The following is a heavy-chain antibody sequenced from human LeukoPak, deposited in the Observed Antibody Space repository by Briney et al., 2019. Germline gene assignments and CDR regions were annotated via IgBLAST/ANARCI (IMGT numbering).Heavy chain of an antibody. CDR1: GFTFTSYA. D-gene: IGHD6-19*01. V-gene: IGHV3-23*01. CDR3: AKDRGISGWYFDY. CDR2: ISGSGGST. J-gene: IGHJ4*02. Sequence: GGSLRLSCAASGFTFTSYAMGWVRQAPGKGLEWVPAISGSGGSTYYADSVKGRFTISRDNSKNTLYLQMNSLRAEDTAVYYCAKDRGISGWYFDYWGQGTLVTVSS.